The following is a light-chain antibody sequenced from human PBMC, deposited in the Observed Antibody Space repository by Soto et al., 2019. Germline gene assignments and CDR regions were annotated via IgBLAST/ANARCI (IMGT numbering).Light chain of an antibody. CDR1: QSISSSY. Sequence: ELVLTQSPGTLSLSPGERATLSCGASQSISSSYLAWYQQKPGQAPRLLIYGASSRATGIPDRFSGSGSGTDFTLTISRLEPEDFAVYYCQQYGSSPRTFGQGTKVDI. CDR3: QQYGSSPRT. V-gene: IGKV3-20*01. J-gene: IGKJ1*01. CDR2: GAS.